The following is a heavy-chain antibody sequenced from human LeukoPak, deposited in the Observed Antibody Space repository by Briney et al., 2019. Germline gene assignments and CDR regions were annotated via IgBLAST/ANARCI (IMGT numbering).Heavy chain of an antibody. V-gene: IGHV5-51*01. Sequence: GGSLRLSCTGSGYRFSTYWIGWARQMTGKGLEWMGIIYPGDSDTGYSPSFQGQVTISADKSISTAYLQWDSLKASDTATYFCARLRAVGAGDYFDYWGQGTLVTVSS. CDR3: ARLRAVGAGDYFDY. CDR2: IYPGDSDT. J-gene: IGHJ4*02. CDR1: GYRFSTYW. D-gene: IGHD1-26*01.